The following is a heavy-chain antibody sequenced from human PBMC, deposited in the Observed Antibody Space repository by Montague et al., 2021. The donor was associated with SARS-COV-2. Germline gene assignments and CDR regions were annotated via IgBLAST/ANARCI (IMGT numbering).Heavy chain of an antibody. J-gene: IGHJ6*02. CDR2: IYYNGST. V-gene: IGHV4-61*01. Sequence: SETLSLTCTASGGSVSSGSYYWSWIRQPPGKGLEWIGYIYYNGSTNYNPSRKSRVTISVDTSKNQFSLKLISVTAADTAVYYCARDPWRITIFGVVTRYGMDVWGQGTTVTVSS. D-gene: IGHD3-3*01. CDR1: GGSVSSGSYY. CDR3: ARDPWRITIFGVVTRYGMDV.